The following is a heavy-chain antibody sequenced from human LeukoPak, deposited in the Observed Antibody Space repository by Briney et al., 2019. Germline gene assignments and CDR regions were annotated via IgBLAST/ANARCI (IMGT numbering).Heavy chain of an antibody. V-gene: IGHV4-61*01. D-gene: IGHD1-1*01. CDR3: ARKRTGDQGYYFDY. Sequence: SETLSLTCTVSGGSVSSGRYYWSWIRQPPGKGLEWIGYFYYSGSTNYNPSLKSRVTISVDTSKNQFSLKVSSVTAADTAVYYCARKRTGDQGYYFDYWGQGTLVTVSS. J-gene: IGHJ4*02. CDR1: GGSVSSGRYY. CDR2: FYYSGST.